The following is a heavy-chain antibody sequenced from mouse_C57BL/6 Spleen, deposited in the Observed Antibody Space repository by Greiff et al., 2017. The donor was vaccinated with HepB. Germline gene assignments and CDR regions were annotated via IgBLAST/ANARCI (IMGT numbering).Heavy chain of an antibody. CDR3: VRQNYGSSYEEWYFDV. V-gene: IGHV10-1*01. J-gene: IGHJ1*03. D-gene: IGHD1-1*01. CDR2: IRSKSNNYAT. Sequence: EVKLMESGGGLVQPKGSLKLSCAASGFSFNTYAMNWVRQAPGKGLEWVARIRSKSNNYATYYADSVKDRFTISRDDSESMLYLQMNNLKTEDTAMYYCVRQNYGSSYEEWYFDVWGTGTTVTVSS. CDR1: GFSFNTYA.